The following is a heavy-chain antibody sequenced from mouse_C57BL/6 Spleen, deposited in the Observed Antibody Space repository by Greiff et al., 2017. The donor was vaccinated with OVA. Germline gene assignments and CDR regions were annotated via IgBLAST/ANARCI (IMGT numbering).Heavy chain of an antibody. Sequence: VQLQQPGAELVMPGASVKLSCKASGYTFTSYWMHWVKQRPGQGLEWIGEIDPSDSYTNYNQKFTGKSTLTVDKSSSTAYMQLSSLTSEDSAVYYCVQLGREDWYFDVWGTGTTVTVSS. V-gene: IGHV1-69*01. CDR3: VQLGREDWYFDV. CDR1: GYTFTSYW. CDR2: IDPSDSYT. D-gene: IGHD4-1*02. J-gene: IGHJ1*03.